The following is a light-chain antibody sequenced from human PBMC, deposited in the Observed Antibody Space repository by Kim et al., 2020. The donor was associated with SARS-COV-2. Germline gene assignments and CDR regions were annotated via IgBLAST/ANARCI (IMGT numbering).Light chain of an antibody. CDR1: QNIRVN. CDR2: AAS. Sequence: DTVMTQSPATLSVSPGERATLSCRASQNIRVNLAWYQHKPGQAPRLLISAASTRATGIPARFSGSGSGTDFTLTISSLQSEDFAVYYCQQYDNWPLTFGGGTKVDIK. V-gene: IGKV3-15*01. CDR3: QQYDNWPLT. J-gene: IGKJ4*01.